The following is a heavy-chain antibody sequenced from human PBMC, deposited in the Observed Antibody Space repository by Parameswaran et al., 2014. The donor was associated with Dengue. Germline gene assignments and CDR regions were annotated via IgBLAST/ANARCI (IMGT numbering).Heavy chain of an antibody. CDR2: ISAYNGNT. CDR3: ARGCISTGCPTPRGYYYNAMDV. D-gene: IGHD2-2*01. J-gene: IGHJ6*04. Sequence: SWVRQAPGQGLEWMGWISAYNGNTNYAQKVQGRVTMTTDTSTSTAYMELRSLRSDDTAVYYCARGCISTGCPTPRGYYYNAMDVWAKDHGHRLL. V-gene: IGHV1-18*01.